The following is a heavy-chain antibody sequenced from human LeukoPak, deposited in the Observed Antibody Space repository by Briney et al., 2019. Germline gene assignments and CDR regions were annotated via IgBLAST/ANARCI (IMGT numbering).Heavy chain of an antibody. CDR3: ARDSSSWSYYFDY. V-gene: IGHV1-69*13. Sequence: SVKVSCKASGGTFSSYAISWVRQAPGQGLEWMGGIIPISGTANYAQNFQGRVTITADESTSTAYMELSSLRSEDTAVYYCARDSSSWSYYFDYWGQGTLVTVSS. CDR1: GGTFSSYA. J-gene: IGHJ4*02. CDR2: IIPISGTA. D-gene: IGHD6-13*01.